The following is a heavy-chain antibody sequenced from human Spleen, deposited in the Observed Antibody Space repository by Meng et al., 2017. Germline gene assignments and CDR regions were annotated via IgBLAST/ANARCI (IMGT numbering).Heavy chain of an antibody. CDR3: ARGAYMYGSPQYFFDF. CDR1: GYSFTSYY. V-gene: IGHV1-46*01. Sequence: QVHLVQSGAEVKKPGASVKVSCKASGYSFTSYYIHWVRQAPGQGLEWMGIINLSGGHTRSAQKFQDRVTMTRDTSTSAVYMDVSSLRSEDTAVYYCARGAYMYGSPQYFFDFWGQGTLVTVSS. D-gene: IGHD5-18*01. CDR2: INLSGGHT. J-gene: IGHJ4*02.